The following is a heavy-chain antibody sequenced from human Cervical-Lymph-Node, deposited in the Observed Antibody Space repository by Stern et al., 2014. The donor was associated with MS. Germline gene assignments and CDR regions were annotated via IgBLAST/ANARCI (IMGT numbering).Heavy chain of an antibody. D-gene: IGHD4-11*01. CDR1: GYNFIDHA. J-gene: IGHJ4*01. CDR2: INGGPGPT. Sequence: QVQLVQSGAEVKKPGASMTISCKTSGYNFIDHAIHWVRQAPGQRLEWMGWINGGPGPTKYSQKFQGRVSFTRDKAASAAYMDLSSLSPDDTAVYYCARQPDYSDFLDFWGQEPWSPSP. V-gene: IGHV1-3*01. CDR3: ARQPDYSDFLDF.